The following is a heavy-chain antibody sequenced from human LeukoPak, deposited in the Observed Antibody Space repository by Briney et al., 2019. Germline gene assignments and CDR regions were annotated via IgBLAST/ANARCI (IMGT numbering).Heavy chain of an antibody. Sequence: PSQTLSLTCTVSGASVSSGSYYWSWIRQPPGKGLEWIGYIYYSGSTNYNPSLKSRVTISVDTSKNQFSLKLSSVTAADTAVYYCARGSRGYSYGWGQGTLVTVSS. D-gene: IGHD5-18*01. CDR3: ARGSRGYSYG. CDR2: IYYSGST. V-gene: IGHV4-61*01. J-gene: IGHJ4*02. CDR1: GASVSSGSYY.